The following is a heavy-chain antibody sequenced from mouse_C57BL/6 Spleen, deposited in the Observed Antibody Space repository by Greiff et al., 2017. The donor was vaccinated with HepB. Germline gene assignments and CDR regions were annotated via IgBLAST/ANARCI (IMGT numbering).Heavy chain of an antibody. CDR2: IYPGDGDT. V-gene: IGHV1-80*01. J-gene: IGHJ1*03. Sequence: VQLQQSGAELVKPGASVKISCKASGYAFSSYWMNWVKQRPGKGLEWIGQIYPGDGDTNYNGKFKGKATLTADKSSSTAYMQLSSLTSEDSAVYFWARSGYYGSSSHWYFDVGGTGTTVTVSS. CDR1: GYAFSSYW. CDR3: ARSGYYGSSSHWYFDV. D-gene: IGHD1-1*01.